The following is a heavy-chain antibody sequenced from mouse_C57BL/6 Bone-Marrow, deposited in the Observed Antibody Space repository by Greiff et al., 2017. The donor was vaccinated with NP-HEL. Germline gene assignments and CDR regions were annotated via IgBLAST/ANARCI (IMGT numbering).Heavy chain of an antibody. J-gene: IGHJ4*01. CDR1: GFSLTSYG. Sequence: VQLVESGPGLVQPSQSLSITCTVSGFSLTSYGVHWVRQSPGKGLEWLGVIWSGGSTAYNAAFISRLSISKNNSKSQVFFKMNRLQADDTAIYYCARRMAGYWGQGTSVTVSS. V-gene: IGHV2-2*01. CDR3: ARRMAGY. CDR2: IWSGGST.